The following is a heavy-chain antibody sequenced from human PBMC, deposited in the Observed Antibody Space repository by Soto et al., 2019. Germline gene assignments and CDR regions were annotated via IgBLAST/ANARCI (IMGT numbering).Heavy chain of an antibody. CDR3: ARGGPERYYYDSSGYRRLDY. D-gene: IGHD3-22*01. CDR1: GFTFSDYY. J-gene: IGHJ4*02. V-gene: IGHV3-11*01. CDR2: ISSSGSTI. Sequence: GGSLRLSCAASGFTFSDYYMSWIRQAPGKGLEWVSYISSSGSTIYYADSVKGRFTISRDNAKNSLYLQMNSLRADDTAVYYCARGGPERYYYDSSGYRRLDYWGQGTLVTVSS.